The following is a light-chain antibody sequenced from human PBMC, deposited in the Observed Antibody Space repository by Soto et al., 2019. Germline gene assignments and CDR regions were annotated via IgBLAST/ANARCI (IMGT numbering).Light chain of an antibody. CDR1: QRINNY. CDR3: HQSYITPWT. Sequence: DVQMTQSPSSLSASVGDRVTITCRASQRINNYLNWYQVKPGKAPNLLISAASSLQIGVPSSFGGIASGTNFALVISGLRPEDFATYYGHQSYITPWTFGQGTKVEIK. J-gene: IGKJ1*01. CDR2: AAS. V-gene: IGKV1-39*01.